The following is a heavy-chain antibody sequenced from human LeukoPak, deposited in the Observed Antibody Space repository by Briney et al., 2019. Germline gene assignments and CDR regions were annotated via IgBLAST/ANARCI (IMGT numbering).Heavy chain of an antibody. CDR3: AAQGGFDY. Sequence: KAGGSLKLSCAASGFSFSSYTMNWVRQAPGKGLEWVSSISSSGSDKYYADSVKGRFTISRDNAKNSLYLQMNSLRVEDTAAYYCAAQGGFDYWGQGTLVTVSS. J-gene: IGHJ4*02. D-gene: IGHD3-16*01. CDR2: ISSSGSDK. V-gene: IGHV3-21*06. CDR1: GFSFSSYT.